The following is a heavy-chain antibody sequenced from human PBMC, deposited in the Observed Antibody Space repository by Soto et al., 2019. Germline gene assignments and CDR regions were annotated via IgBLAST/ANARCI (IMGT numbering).Heavy chain of an antibody. D-gene: IGHD1-1*01. V-gene: IGHV3-48*03. J-gene: IGHJ6*02. CDR1: GCTLSSYE. CDR3: ARDLWSGNVFFPYYYGMEV. Sequence: PGLSLRVSWAAAGCTLSSYEVNWVLQAPGKGLEWVLHISSSGTTIYYADSVQGRFTIHRDNAKNSLYLQMNSLRAEDTGGYYCARDLWSGNVFFPYYYGMEVWGQGTTVTVTS. CDR2: ISSSGTTI.